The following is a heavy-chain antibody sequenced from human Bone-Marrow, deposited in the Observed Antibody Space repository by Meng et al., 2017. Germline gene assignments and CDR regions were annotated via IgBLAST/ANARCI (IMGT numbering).Heavy chain of an antibody. CDR1: GGSIRSCCYY. CDR3: ARVGYSGSRVTSYYSDY. D-gene: IGHD1-26*01. J-gene: IGHJ4*02. V-gene: IGHV4-31*01. Sequence: VRRNQSGLGLVQPSPPLPLTGTVSGGSIRSCCYYWSWIRQHPGKGLEWIGYIYYSGSTYYNPSLKSLVTISVDTSKNQFSLKLSSVTAADTAVYYCARVGYSGSRVTSYYSDYWGQGTLVTVSS. CDR2: IYYSGST.